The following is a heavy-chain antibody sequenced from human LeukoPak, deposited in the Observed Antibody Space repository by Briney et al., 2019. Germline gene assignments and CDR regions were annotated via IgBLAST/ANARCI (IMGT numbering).Heavy chain of an antibody. CDR1: GFTFGKYW. V-gene: IGHV3-7*03. D-gene: IGHD3-3*01. Sequence: AGGSLRLSCVASGFTFGKYWMSWVRQAPGKGLEWVANIKLDGSEKNYVDAVKVRFTISRDKNKNSLYLKMNTLRVEETAVFYCARDQYDTWSRRGNFDSWGQGTLVIVSS. J-gene: IGHJ4*02. CDR3: ARDQYDTWSRRGNFDS. CDR2: IKLDGSEK.